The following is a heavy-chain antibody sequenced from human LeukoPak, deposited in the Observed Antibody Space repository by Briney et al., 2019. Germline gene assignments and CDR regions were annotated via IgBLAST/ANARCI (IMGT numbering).Heavy chain of an antibody. CDR1: GGTFSSYA. Sequence: ASVKVSCKASGGTFSSYAISWVRQAPGQGLEWMGGVIPIFGTANYAQKFQGRVTITADESTSTAYMELSSLRSEDTAVYYCARVRGGSYQPLFDYWGQGTLVTVSS. D-gene: IGHD1-26*01. J-gene: IGHJ4*02. CDR2: VIPIFGTA. V-gene: IGHV1-69*13. CDR3: ARVRGGSYQPLFDY.